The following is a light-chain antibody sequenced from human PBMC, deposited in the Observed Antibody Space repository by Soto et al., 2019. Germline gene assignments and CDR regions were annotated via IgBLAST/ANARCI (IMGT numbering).Light chain of an antibody. Sequence: QSVLTQPASVSGSPGQSITISCTGTSSDVGGYNYVSWYQQHPGKAPKLMIYDVSNRPSGVSNRFSGSKSGNTASLTISGLQAEDEADYGCRSYTSSSTRVFGTGTKLTVL. CDR1: SSDVGGYNY. CDR2: DVS. J-gene: IGLJ1*01. CDR3: RSYTSSSTRV. V-gene: IGLV2-14*01.